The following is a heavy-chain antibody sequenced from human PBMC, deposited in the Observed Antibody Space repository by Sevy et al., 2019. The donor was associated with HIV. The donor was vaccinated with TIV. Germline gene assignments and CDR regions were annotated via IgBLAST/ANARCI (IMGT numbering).Heavy chain of an antibody. CDR1: GFSFTTSGVG. D-gene: IGHD3-22*01. CDR3: AHRRSRGTIITEFDF. CDR2: IYWDDDK. V-gene: IGHV2-5*02. J-gene: IGHJ4*02. Sequence: SGPTLVKPTQTLTLTCTFSGFSFTTSGVGLAWIRQSPGKAPEFIAMIYWDDDKRYNSSLQNRVSITKDPSKDQVVLTIANMGPLDTGTYFCAHRRSRGTIITEFDFWGPGTLVTVSS.